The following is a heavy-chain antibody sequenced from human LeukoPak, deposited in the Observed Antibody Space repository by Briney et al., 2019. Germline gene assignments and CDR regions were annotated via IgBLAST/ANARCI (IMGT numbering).Heavy chain of an antibody. V-gene: IGHV3-15*04. J-gene: IGHJ4*02. CDR1: GFSFSDAW. CDR3: TTYGSGRKFDY. D-gene: IGHD3-10*01. CDR2: TESKTDGGTT. Sequence: GGSLRLSCAASGFSFSDAWMSWVRQIPGKGLEWVGRTESKTDGGTTDYAAPVKGRFTISRDDSTNTLYLQMNSLKSEDTAVYYCTTYGSGRKFDYWGQGILVTVSS.